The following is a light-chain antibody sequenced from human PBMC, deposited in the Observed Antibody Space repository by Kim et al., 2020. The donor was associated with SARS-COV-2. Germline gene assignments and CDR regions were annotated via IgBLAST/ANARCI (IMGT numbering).Light chain of an antibody. CDR2: EVT. J-gene: IGLJ2*01. CDR1: SSDVGAYHY. CDR3: TSYADSRLL. V-gene: IGLV2-8*01. Sequence: PGQSVPISCTGTSSDVGAYHYVSWYQQHPGKAPQLLIYEVTERPSGVPDRFSGSKSGNTASLTVSGLQAEDEADYYCTSYADSRLLFGGGTQLTVL.